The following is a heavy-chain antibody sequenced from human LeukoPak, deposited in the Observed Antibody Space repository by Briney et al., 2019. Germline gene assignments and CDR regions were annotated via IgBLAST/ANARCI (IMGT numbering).Heavy chain of an antibody. D-gene: IGHD2-8*01. CDR1: GFTLSDYY. V-gene: IGHV3-11*05. J-gene: IGHJ4*02. CDR3: ARGIGVPVFDY. Sequence: GGSLRLSCAASGFTLSDYYTSWIRQAPGKGLEWVSYISSSSRYRNYADSVNGRFTISRDNAKNSLYLEMNSLRAEDTAVYYCARGIGVPVFDYWGQGTLVTVSS. CDR2: ISSSSRYR.